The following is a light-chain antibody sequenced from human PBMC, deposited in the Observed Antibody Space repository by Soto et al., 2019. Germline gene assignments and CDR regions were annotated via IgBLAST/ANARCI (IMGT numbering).Light chain of an antibody. CDR1: QTVCSR. Sequence: EIVLTQSPATLSSSPGERATLSCRASQTVCSRLSWYQHKPGQAPGLLIYDSSNRAAGIPARFSGSGSGTDFALTISSLEPEDFAVYYCHQRRSWPWTFGQGTKVDIK. CDR3: HQRRSWPWT. CDR2: DSS. V-gene: IGKV3-11*01. J-gene: IGKJ1*01.